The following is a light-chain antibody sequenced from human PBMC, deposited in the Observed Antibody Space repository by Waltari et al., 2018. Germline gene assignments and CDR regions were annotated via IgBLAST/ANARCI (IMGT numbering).Light chain of an antibody. CDR3: QQCSNLPLT. Sequence: EIVLTQSPATLSLSPGDRATLTCRASQSVSSYLAWYQQKPGQATKILIYDASNRATGIPTRFSGSGYGTDFTLTISSLEPEDFAVYYCQQCSNLPLTFGGGTKVEIK. CDR2: DAS. J-gene: IGKJ4*01. CDR1: QSVSSY. V-gene: IGKV3-11*01.